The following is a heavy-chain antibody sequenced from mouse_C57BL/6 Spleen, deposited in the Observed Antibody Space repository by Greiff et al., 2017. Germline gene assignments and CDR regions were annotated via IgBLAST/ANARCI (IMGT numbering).Heavy chain of an antibody. D-gene: IGHD2-5*01. V-gene: IGHV1-61*01. CDR1: GYTFTSYW. J-gene: IGHJ2*01. CDR3: ARRTYSNYDY. CDR2: IYPSDSET. Sequence: QVQLQQPGAELVRPGSSVKLSCKASGYTFTSYWMDWVKQRPGQGLEWIGNIYPSDSETHYNQKFKDKATLTVDKSSSTAYMQLSSLTSEDSAVYYCARRTYSNYDYRGQGTTLTVSS.